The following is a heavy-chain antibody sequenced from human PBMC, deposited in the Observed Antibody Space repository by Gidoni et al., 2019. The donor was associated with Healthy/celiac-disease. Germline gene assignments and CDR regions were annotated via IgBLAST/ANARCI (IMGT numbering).Heavy chain of an antibody. D-gene: IGHD1-26*01. CDR1: GFTSSDYY. J-gene: IGHJ4*02. Sequence: QVQLVESGGGLVKTGGSLRLSCAASGFTSSDYYMSWIRQAPGKGLEWVSYISSSSSYTNYADSVKGRFTISRDNAKNSLYLQMNSLRAEDTAVYYCARRGPGAGAIDYWGQGTLVTVSS. V-gene: IGHV3-11*05. CDR2: ISSSSSYT. CDR3: ARRGPGAGAIDY.